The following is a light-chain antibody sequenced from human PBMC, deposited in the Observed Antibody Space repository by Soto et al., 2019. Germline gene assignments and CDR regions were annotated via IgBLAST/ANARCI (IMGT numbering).Light chain of an antibody. J-gene: IGKJ4*01. CDR3: QQYGSSLFT. Sequence: EIVLTQSPGSPSLSPGERATLSCRASQSIANRYLAWYQQKPGQAPRLLIYGATSRATGIPDRFSGSGSGTDFTLTISRLEPEDFAVYYCQQYGSSLFTFGGGTKVDIK. CDR1: QSIANRY. V-gene: IGKV3-20*01. CDR2: GAT.